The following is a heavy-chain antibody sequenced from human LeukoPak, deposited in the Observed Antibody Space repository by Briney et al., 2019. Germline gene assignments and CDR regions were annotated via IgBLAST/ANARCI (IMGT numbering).Heavy chain of an antibody. J-gene: IGHJ4*02. CDR3: AKDPPVVAAEYYFDY. CDR2: ISAYNGNT. V-gene: IGHV1-18*01. D-gene: IGHD2-15*01. CDR1: GYTFTSYG. Sequence: ASVKVSCKASGYTFTSYGISWVRQAPGQGLEWMGWISAYNGNTNYAQKLQGRVTMTTDTSTSTAYMELRSLRAEDTAVYYCAKDPPVVAAEYYFDYWGQGTLVTVSS.